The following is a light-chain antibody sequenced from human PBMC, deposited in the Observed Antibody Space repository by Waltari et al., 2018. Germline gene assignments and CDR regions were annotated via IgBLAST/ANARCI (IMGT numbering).Light chain of an antibody. CDR2: ATS. V-gene: IGKV3-20*01. J-gene: IGKJ4*01. Sequence: EIVLTQSPGTLSLSLGERATLSCRASQSVTTRHLALYQQKPGQAPRLIIHATSSRATGSADRFSGSGSETDFTLTISRLEPEDFAVYYCEHYGSSPGTFGGGTRVEIK. CDR3: EHYGSSPGT. CDR1: QSVTTRH.